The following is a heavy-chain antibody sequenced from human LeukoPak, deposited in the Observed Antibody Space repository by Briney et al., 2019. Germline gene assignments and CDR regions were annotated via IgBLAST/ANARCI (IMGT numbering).Heavy chain of an antibody. CDR1: GGSFSGYY. CDR2: INHSGST. J-gene: IGHJ6*02. Sequence: SETLSLTCAVYGGSFSGYYWTWIRQPPGKGLEWIGEINHSGSTNYNPSLKSRVTISVDTSKNQFSLKLSSVTAADTAVYYCARDTRLATMIVNRGMDVWGQGTTVTVSS. D-gene: IGHD3-22*01. CDR3: ARDTRLATMIVNRGMDV. V-gene: IGHV4-34*01.